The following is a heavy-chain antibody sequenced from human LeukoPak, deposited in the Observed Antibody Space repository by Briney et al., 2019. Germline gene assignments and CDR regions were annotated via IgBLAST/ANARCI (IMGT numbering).Heavy chain of an antibody. Sequence: SETLSLTCTVSGGSISSRPYCWGWIRQPPGKGLEWLGSFFYSGSTNYKPSLKSRVTISVDTSKNQFSLKLSSVTAADTAVYYCARLVVSSWYHEVLLGRDYWGQGTLVTVAS. CDR3: ARLVVSSWYHEVLLGRDY. CDR2: FFYSGST. D-gene: IGHD6-13*01. CDR1: GGSISSRPYC. J-gene: IGHJ4*02. V-gene: IGHV4-39*01.